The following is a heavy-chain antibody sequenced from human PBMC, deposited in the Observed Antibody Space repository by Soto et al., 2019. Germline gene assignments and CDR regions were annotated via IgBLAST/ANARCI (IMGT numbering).Heavy chain of an antibody. D-gene: IGHD4-17*01. V-gene: IGHV1-3*05. J-gene: IGHJ5*02. CDR1: GYTFTSYA. CDR3: ARESGPLNGDYNWFDP. CDR2: INASNGNT. Sequence: QVQLVQSGAEEKKPGASVKVSCKASGYTFTSYAMHWVRQAPGQRLEWMGWINASNGNTKYSQKFQGRVTITRDTSASTAYMELSSLRSEDTAVYYCARESGPLNGDYNWFDPWGQGTLVTVSS.